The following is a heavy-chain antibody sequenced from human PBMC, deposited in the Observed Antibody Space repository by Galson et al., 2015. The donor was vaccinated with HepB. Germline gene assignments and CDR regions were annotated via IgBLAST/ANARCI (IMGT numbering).Heavy chain of an antibody. CDR2: IIPLLGIP. J-gene: IGHJ4*02. CDR1: GGTLSSYA. CDR3: ARGVGIFEY. D-gene: IGHD3-3*01. V-gene: IGHV1-69*10. Sequence: SVKVSCKASGGTLSSYAIGWVRQAPGQGLEWMGGIIPLLGIPNYAQKFQGRLTISADRSTSTAYMELSTLTFDDTAVYYCARGVGIFEYWGQGTLVTVSS.